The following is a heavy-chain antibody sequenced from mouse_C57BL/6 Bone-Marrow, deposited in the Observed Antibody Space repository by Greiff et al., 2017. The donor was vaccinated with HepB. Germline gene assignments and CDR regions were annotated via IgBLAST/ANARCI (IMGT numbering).Heavy chain of an antibody. J-gene: IGHJ2*01. CDR3: ARFTTVVASFDY. V-gene: IGHV1-52*01. Sequence: QVQLQQPGAELVRPGSSVKLSCKASGYTFTSYWMHWVKQRPIQGLEWIGNIDPSDSETHYNQKFKDKVTLTVDKSSSTAYMQLSSLTSEDSAVYYCARFTTVVASFDYWGQGTTLTVSS. CDR1: GYTFTSYW. D-gene: IGHD1-1*01. CDR2: IDPSDSET.